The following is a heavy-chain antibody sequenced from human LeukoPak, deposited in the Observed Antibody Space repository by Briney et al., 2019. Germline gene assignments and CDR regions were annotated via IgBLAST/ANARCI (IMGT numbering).Heavy chain of an antibody. D-gene: IGHD3-22*01. CDR1: GFTVSSNY. J-gene: IGHJ2*01. V-gene: IGHV3-66*01. Sequence: GGSLRLSCAASGFTVSSNYMSWVRQAPGKGLEWVSVIYSGGSTYYADSVKGRFTISRDNSKNTLYLQVNSLSAEDTAVYYCAREVPYGYYYDSSRYFDLWGRGTLVTVSS. CDR3: AREVPYGYYYDSSRYFDL. CDR2: IYSGGST.